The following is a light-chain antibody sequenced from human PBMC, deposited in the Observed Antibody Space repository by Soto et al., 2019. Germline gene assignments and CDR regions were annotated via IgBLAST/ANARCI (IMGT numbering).Light chain of an antibody. CDR1: NIGSKS. CDR2: DNR. V-gene: IGLV3-21*02. CDR3: QVWDSTSDHVV. J-gene: IGLJ2*01. Sequence: SYVLTQPPSVSLAPGQTATVTCGGDNIGSKSVHWYQQKPGQAPVLIVYDNRNRPSGIPERFSGSNSGNTATLTISRVEAGDEADYYCQVWDSTSDHVVFGGGTKVTVL.